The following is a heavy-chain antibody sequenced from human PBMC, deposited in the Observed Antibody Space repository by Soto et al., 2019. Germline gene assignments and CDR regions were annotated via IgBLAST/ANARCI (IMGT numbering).Heavy chain of an antibody. V-gene: IGHV4-59*08. D-gene: IGHD5-12*01. J-gene: IGHJ4*02. Sequence: QVQLQESGPGLVKPSETLSLTCTVSGWSINTYYWSWIRQPPGKGLEWIGYIYYRSNPNNNLSLNSRHTISQDTSKNQFSLKLSAVTAADTAGYYCARHYGDGYDYVDYWGQGTLVTVSS. CDR2: IYYRSNP. CDR1: GWSINTYY. CDR3: ARHYGDGYDYVDY.